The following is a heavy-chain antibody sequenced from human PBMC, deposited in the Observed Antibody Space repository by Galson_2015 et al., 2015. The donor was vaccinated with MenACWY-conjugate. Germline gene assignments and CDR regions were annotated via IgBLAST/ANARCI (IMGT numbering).Heavy chain of an antibody. V-gene: IGHV3-11*06. Sequence: SLRLSCAASGFSLRDHYMGWIRQAPGKGLEWISYISSSSRYINCADSVKGRFTIFRDNAEDSLYLQMNSLRGDDTAVYYCARVASTRGYSYGFDNWGQGTLVTVSS. J-gene: IGHJ4*02. D-gene: IGHD5-18*01. CDR2: ISSSSRYI. CDR3: ARVASTRGYSYGFDN. CDR1: GFSLRDHY.